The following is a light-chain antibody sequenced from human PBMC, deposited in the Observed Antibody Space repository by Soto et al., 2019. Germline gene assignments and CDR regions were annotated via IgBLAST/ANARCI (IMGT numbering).Light chain of an antibody. J-gene: IGLJ2*01. CDR3: ISYSSVTTLV. V-gene: IGLV2-14*01. Sequence: QSALTQPASVSGSPGQSITISCTGTHSDVGGHNFVSWYQQHPGKAPKLMIYEVTNRPSGVSNRFSGSKSGNTASLTISGLQTEDEADYYCISYSSVTTLVFGGGTKLTVL. CDR2: EVT. CDR1: HSDVGGHNF.